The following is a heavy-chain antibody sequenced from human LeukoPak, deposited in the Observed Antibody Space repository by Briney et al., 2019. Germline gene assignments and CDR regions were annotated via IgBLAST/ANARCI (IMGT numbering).Heavy chain of an antibody. CDR1: GFTFSSYG. CDR2: IWYDGSNK. V-gene: IGHV3-33*01. Sequence: TGGSLRLSCAASGFTFSSYGMHWVRQAPGKGLEWVAVIWYDGSNKYYADSVKGRFTISRDNSKNTLYLQMNSLRAEDTAVYYCSGSCQKYYYYYGMDVWGQGTTVTVSS. J-gene: IGHJ6*02. CDR3: SGSCQKYYYYYGMDV. D-gene: IGHD2-15*01.